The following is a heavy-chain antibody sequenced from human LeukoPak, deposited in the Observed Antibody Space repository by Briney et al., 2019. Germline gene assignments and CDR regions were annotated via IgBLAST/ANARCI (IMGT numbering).Heavy chain of an antibody. CDR3: ARDRGYTQDY. CDR2: IKSDGSST. J-gene: IGHJ4*02. V-gene: IGHV3-74*01. Sequence: GGSLRLSCAASGFAFSTHWMHWVRRAPGKGLVWVSHIKSDGSSTSYADSVKGRFTISRDNAKNTLYLQMNSLRAEDTAVYYCARDRGYTQDYWGQGTLVTVSS. D-gene: IGHD5-12*01. CDR1: GFAFSTHW.